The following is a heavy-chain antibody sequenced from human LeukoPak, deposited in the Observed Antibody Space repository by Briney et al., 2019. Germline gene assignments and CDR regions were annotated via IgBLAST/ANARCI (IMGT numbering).Heavy chain of an antibody. CDR1: GFTFSSYS. CDR3: ARAEGSDSSGYYPTCFDY. CDR2: ISSSSSYI. V-gene: IGHV3-21*04. Sequence: PGGSLRLSCAASGFTFSSYSMNWVRQAPGKGLEWVSSISSSSSYIYYADSVKGRFTISRDNSKNTLYLQMNSLRAEDTAVYYCARAEGSDSSGYYPTCFDYWGQGTLVTVSS. D-gene: IGHD3-22*01. J-gene: IGHJ4*02.